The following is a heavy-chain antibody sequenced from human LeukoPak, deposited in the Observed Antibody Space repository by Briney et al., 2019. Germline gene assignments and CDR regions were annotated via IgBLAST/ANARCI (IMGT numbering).Heavy chain of an antibody. CDR3: ARDGTPIHGSGWVYMDV. CDR2: INSDGTSP. CDR1: GFTFSSYW. V-gene: IGHV3-74*01. J-gene: IGHJ6*04. D-gene: IGHD6-25*01. Sequence: GGSLRLSCAASGFTFSSYWMHWVRQAPGKGLVWVSGINSDGTSPIYADSVKGRFTISRDNAKKTLYLQMNSLRAEDTAVYYCARDGTPIHGSGWVYMDVWGKGTTVTISS.